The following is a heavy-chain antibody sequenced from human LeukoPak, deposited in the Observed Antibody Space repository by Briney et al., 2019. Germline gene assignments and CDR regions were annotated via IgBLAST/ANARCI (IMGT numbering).Heavy chain of an antibody. Sequence: NPTETLSLTCTVSGGSISSGDYYWSWIRQPPGKGLEWIGYIYYSGSTYYNPSLKSRVTISVDTSKNQFSLKLSSVTAADTAVYYCAREGGLVRDLPWFDPWGQGTLVTVSS. CDR1: GGSISSGDYY. CDR2: IYYSGST. J-gene: IGHJ5*02. CDR3: AREGGLVRDLPWFDP. V-gene: IGHV4-30-4*01. D-gene: IGHD3-10*01.